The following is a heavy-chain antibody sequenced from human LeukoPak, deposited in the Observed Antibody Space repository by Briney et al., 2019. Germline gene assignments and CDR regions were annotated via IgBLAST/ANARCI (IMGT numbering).Heavy chain of an antibody. CDR3: AKDTDIVVVVAAFDI. V-gene: IGHV3-23*01. CDR1: GFTFSSYE. J-gene: IGHJ3*02. CDR2: ISGSGGST. D-gene: IGHD2-15*01. Sequence: PGGSLRLSCAASGFTFSSYEMNWVRQAPGRGLEWVSAISGSGGSTYYADSVKGRFTISRDNSKNTLYLQMNSLRAEDTAVYYCAKDTDIVVVVAAFDIWGQGTMVTVSS.